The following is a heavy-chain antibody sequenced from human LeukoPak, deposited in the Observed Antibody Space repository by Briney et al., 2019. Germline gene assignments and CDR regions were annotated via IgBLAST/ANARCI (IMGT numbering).Heavy chain of an antibody. J-gene: IGHJ4*01. V-gene: IGHV4-39*01. D-gene: IGHD6-13*01. CDR2: IYYTGST. Sequence: SETLSLTCTVSGGSTSSNSYQWGWIRQPPGKGLEWIGNIYYTGSTYHNPSLKSRVTISVDTSKNQFSLELRSVTAADTAVYYCATLTPGIATSGTLIPAYWGHGTLVTVSS. CDR3: ATLTPGIATSGTLIPAY. CDR1: GGSTSSNSYQ.